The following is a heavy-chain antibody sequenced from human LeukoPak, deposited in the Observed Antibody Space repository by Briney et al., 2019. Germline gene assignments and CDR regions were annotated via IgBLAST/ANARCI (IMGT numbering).Heavy chain of an antibody. J-gene: IGHJ3*02. CDR1: GFTFSSYG. Sequence: PGGSLRLSCAASGFTFSSYGMHWVRQAPGKGLEWVAVISYDGSNKYYADSVKGRFTISRDNSKNTLYLQMNSLRAEDTAVYYCAKALLPYYYDSSEAFDIWGQGTMVTVSS. V-gene: IGHV3-30*18. D-gene: IGHD3-22*01. CDR3: AKALLPYYYDSSEAFDI. CDR2: ISYDGSNK.